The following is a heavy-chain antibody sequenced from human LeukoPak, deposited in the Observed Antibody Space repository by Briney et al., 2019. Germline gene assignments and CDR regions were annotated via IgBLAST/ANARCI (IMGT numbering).Heavy chain of an antibody. CDR1: GGSFSGYY. Sequence: SETLSLTCAVYGGSFSGYYWSWIRQPPGKGLEWIGSIYYSGNTYQNPSLKSRVTISVDTSKNQLSLKLSSVTAADTAVYYCARGVRDVAAPLYYMDVWGKGTTVTVSS. V-gene: IGHV4-34*01. CDR3: ARGVRDVAAPLYYMDV. CDR2: IYYSGNT. D-gene: IGHD6-13*01. J-gene: IGHJ6*03.